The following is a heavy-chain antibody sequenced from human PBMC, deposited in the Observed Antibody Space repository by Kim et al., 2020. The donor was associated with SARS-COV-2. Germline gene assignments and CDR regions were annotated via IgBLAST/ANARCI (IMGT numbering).Heavy chain of an antibody. CDR2: INHSGST. J-gene: IGHJ4*02. V-gene: IGHV4-34*01. Sequence: SETLSLTCAVYGGSFSGYYWSWIRQPPGKGLEWIGEINHSGSTNYNPSLKSRVTISVDTSKNQFSLKLSSVTAADTAVYYCARGVVTAITVYFDYWGQGTLVTVSS. CDR1: GGSFSGYY. D-gene: IGHD2-21*02. CDR3: ARGVVTAITVYFDY.